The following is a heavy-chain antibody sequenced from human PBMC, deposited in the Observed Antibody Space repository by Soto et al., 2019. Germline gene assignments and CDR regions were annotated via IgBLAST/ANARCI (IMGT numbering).Heavy chain of an antibody. CDR2: ISGSGSST. Sequence: GGPLRLSCTASGVTISSYAVSWIRQTPGKGLEWVSAISGSGSSTYYADSVKGRFTIYRDNSKNTMYVQMNSLGAEYTAVYYCTKDSCGYSGGGMDVWGQGTLVTVSS. CDR3: TKDSCGYSGGGMDV. J-gene: IGHJ4*02. D-gene: IGHD3-22*01. V-gene: IGHV3-23*01. CDR1: GVTISSYA.